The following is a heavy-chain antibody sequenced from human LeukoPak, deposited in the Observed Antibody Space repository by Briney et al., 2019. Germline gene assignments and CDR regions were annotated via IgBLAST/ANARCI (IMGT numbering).Heavy chain of an antibody. CDR1: GGTFSSYA. CDR2: IIPILAIA. CDR3: ARAAADIVATYDYYYYGMDV. D-gene: IGHD5-12*01. J-gene: IGHJ6*02. V-gene: IGHV1-69*04. Sequence: SVKVSCKASGGTFSSYAISWVRQAPGQGLEWMGRIIPILAIANYAQKFQGRVTITADKSTSTAYMELSSLRSEDTAVYYCARAAADIVATYDYYYYGMDVWGQGTTVTVSS.